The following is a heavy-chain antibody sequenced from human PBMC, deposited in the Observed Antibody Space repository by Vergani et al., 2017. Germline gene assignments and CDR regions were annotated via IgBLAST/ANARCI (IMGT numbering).Heavy chain of an antibody. CDR1: GGSISSGGYS. J-gene: IGHJ5*02. CDR3: ARGYCSSTSCFNWFDP. D-gene: IGHD2-2*01. Sequence: QLQLQESGSGLVKPSQTLSLTCAVSGGSISSGGYSWSWIRQPPGKGLEWIGYIYHSGSTYYNPSLKSRVTISVDRSKNQFSLKLSSVTAADTAVYYCARGYCSSTSCFNWFDPWGQGTLVTVS. CDR2: IYHSGST. V-gene: IGHV4-30-2*01.